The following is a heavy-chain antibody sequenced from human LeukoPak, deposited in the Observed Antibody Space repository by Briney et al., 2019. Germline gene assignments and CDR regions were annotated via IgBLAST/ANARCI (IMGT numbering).Heavy chain of an antibody. CDR2: MNPNSGNT. V-gene: IGHV1-8*03. CDR1: GYTFTSYD. J-gene: IGHJ6*03. CDR3: ARADFWSGYPYPYYMDV. D-gene: IGHD3-3*01. Sequence: ASVKVSCKASGYTFTSYDINWVRQATGQGLEWMGWMNPNSGNTGYAQKFQGRVTITRNTSISTAYMELSSLRSEDTAVYYCARADFWSGYPYPYYMDVWGKGTTVTVSS.